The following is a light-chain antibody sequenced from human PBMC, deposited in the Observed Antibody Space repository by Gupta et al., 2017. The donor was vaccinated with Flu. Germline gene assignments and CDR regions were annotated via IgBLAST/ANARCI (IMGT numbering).Light chain of an antibody. J-gene: IGKJ2*01. CDR3: QQRSNRPPYT. CDR1: QSVSRY. V-gene: IGKV3-11*01. Sequence: ERATLSCRASQSVSRYLAWYQQKPGQAPRLLIYDASDRATGIPARFSGSGFGTDFTLTISSLEPEDFAVYYCQQRSNRPPYTFGQGTKLQIK. CDR2: DAS.